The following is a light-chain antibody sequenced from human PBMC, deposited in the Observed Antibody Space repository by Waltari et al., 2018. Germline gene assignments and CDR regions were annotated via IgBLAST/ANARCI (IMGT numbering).Light chain of an antibody. CDR2: EDS. J-gene: IGLJ2*01. CDR1: ALSRKY. CDR3: YSSDNSGFYKL. Sequence: SHELTQPPSVSVSPGQTARNTCYGDALSRKYAYWYQQKSGQAPVLVIYEDSKRPSGIPERFSGSGSGTMATLTISGAQVDDEADYYCYSSDNSGFYKLFGGGTKLTVL. V-gene: IGLV3-10*01.